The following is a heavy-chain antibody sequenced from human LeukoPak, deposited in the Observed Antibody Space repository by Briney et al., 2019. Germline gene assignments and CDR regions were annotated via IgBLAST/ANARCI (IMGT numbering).Heavy chain of an antibody. CDR2: ISPTSGGT. CDR1: GYTFTGYY. V-gene: IGHV1-2*02. J-gene: IGHJ5*02. CDR3: ARGPPYYYGSGSYSGIWFDP. D-gene: IGHD3-10*01. Sequence: ASVKVSCKASGYTFTGYYMHWVRQAPGQGLEWMGWISPTSGGTNYAQKFQGRVTMTRDTSISTAYMELSRLRSDDTAVYYCARGPPYYYGSGSYSGIWFDPWGQGTLVTVSS.